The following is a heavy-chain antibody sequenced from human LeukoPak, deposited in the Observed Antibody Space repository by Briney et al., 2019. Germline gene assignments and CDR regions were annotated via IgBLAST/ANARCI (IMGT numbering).Heavy chain of an antibody. D-gene: IGHD2-2*01. V-gene: IGHV4-4*08. J-gene: IGHJ3*02. CDR1: GGSISSYY. CDR2: IYTSGST. CDR3: ARSLGYCSSTSCHDAFDI. Sequence: SETLSLTCTVSGGSISSYYWSWIRQPPGKGLEWIGYIYTSGSTNYNPSLKSRVTMSVDTSKNQFSLKLSSVTAADTAVYYCARSLGYCSSTSCHDAFDIWGQGTMVTVSS.